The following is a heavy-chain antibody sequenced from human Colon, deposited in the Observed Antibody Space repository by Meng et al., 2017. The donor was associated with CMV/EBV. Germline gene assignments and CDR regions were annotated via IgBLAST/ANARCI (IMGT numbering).Heavy chain of an antibody. Sequence: HVQLGQSAAEVRMPGASVKVSCKASGYSFTGYYIHCVRQAPGQGLEWMGWMDPTTGRTDYAQKFQGTVTMTRDTSISTAYLELSRLTSDDTAVYYCASHSSYVWGSHHWGQGTLVTVSS. CDR1: GYSFTGYY. CDR2: MDPTTGRT. CDR3: ASHSSYVWGSHH. D-gene: IGHD3-16*01. J-gene: IGHJ1*01. V-gene: IGHV1-2*02.